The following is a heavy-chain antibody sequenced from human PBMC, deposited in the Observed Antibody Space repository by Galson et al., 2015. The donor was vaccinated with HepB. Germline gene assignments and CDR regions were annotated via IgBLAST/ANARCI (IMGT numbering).Heavy chain of an antibody. J-gene: IGHJ6*02. CDR1: GYSFRSYG. Sequence: SVKVSCKASGYSFRSYGFSWVRQAPGQGLEWMGWISVDNTNTNFAQKFLGRVTLTTDTSTTTAYMELRGLRSDDTAVYYCARNWFSSDSDTIYSYYHALDVWGQGTTVTVSS. D-gene: IGHD6-19*01. CDR3: ARNWFSSDSDTIYSYYHALDV. CDR2: ISVDNTNT. V-gene: IGHV1-18*01.